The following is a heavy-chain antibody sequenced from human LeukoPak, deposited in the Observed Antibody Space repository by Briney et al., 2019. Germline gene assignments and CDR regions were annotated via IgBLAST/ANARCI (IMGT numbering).Heavy chain of an antibody. V-gene: IGHV3-23*01. CDR2: ISGSGGST. Sequence: GGSLRLSCAASGFTFSSYGMSWVRQAPGKGLEWVSAISGSGGSTYYADSVKGRFTISRDNSKNTLYLQMNSLRAEDTAVYYCAKGPLAFIHATHYFDDWGQGTLVTVSS. J-gene: IGHJ4*02. D-gene: IGHD1-1*01. CDR1: GFTFSSYG. CDR3: AKGPLAFIHATHYFDD.